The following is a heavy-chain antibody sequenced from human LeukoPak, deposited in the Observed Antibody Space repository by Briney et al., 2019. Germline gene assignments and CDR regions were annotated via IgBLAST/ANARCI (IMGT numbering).Heavy chain of an antibody. CDR3: ASLYGSGPNWFDP. D-gene: IGHD3-10*01. J-gene: IGHJ5*02. Sequence: GGSLRLSCAASGFTFSSYAMSWVRQAPGKGLEWVSYISSSSATIYYADSVKGRFTISRDNAKNSLYLQMNSLRAEDTAVYYCASLYGSGPNWFDPWGQGTLVTVSS. V-gene: IGHV3-48*01. CDR1: GFTFSSYA. CDR2: ISSSSATI.